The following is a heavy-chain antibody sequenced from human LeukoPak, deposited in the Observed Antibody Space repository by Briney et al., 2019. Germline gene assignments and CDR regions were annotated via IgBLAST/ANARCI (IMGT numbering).Heavy chain of an antibody. D-gene: IGHD1-26*01. CDR3: ARVVIVGATRWFDP. CDR1: GFTFSSYS. Sequence: VGSLRLSCAPSGFTFSSYSMNWVRQAPGKGLEWVSSISGSSSYIYYAHSVKGRFTISRDNDKNSLFLQMNSLRAGDTAVYYCARVVIVGATRWFDPWGQGTLVTVSS. J-gene: IGHJ5*02. CDR2: ISGSSSYI. V-gene: IGHV3-21*01.